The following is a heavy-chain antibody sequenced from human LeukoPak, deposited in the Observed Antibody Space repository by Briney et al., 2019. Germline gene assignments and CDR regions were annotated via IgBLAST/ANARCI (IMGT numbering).Heavy chain of an antibody. CDR1: GFTFSSYG. J-gene: IGHJ5*02. CDR2: IWYDGSNK. V-gene: IGHV3-33*01. CDR3: ARDLIAAAGTS. D-gene: IGHD6-13*01. Sequence: GRSLRLSCAASGFTFSSYGMHWVRQAPGKGLEWVAVIWYDGSNKYYAGSVKGRFTISRDNSKNTLYLQMNSLRAEDAAVYYCARDLIAAAGTSWGQGTLVTVSS.